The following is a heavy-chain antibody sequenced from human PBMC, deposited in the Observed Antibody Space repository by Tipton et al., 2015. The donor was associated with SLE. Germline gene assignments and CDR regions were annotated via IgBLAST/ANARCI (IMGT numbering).Heavy chain of an antibody. CDR2: FNPNSGDT. Sequence: QSGAEVKKPGASVKVSCKASGFTFTGYYFHWVRQAPGQGLEWMGWFNPNSGDTHYAQNFQGRVSMTRDTSISTAYLELSSLRSDDTAVYYCARSHPVVAAEILDSWGQGILVSVSS. J-gene: IGHJ4*02. V-gene: IGHV1-2*02. CDR1: GFTFTGYY. D-gene: IGHD2-15*01. CDR3: ARSHPVVAAEILDS.